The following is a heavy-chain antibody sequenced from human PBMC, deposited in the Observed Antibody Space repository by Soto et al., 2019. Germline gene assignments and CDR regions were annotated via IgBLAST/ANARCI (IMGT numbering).Heavy chain of an antibody. CDR2: ISWQSGSI. CDR1: GFIFDDYA. V-gene: IGHV3-9*01. J-gene: IGHJ4*02. CDR3: AQDMVSGSSAGSFDY. Sequence: EVQLVASGGGLAQPGRYLRLSCAASGFIFDDYAMHWVRLAPGKVLEWVSGISWQSGSIRYADSVRVRFNISSGNAKNCLYLQLSRLRVEDTAVCAFAQDMVSGSSAGSFDYWGQGLLVCVSS. D-gene: IGHD6-6*01.